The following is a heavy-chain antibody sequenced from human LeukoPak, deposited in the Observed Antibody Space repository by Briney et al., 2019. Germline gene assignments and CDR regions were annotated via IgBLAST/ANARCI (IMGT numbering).Heavy chain of an antibody. CDR3: AHRRVVGARDYFFDY. Sequence: SGPTLVKPTQTLTLTCTFSGFSLTTSGVAVGWIRQPPGEALEWLALIYRDDDKRYSPSLKSRLTITKDTSKNQVVLTMTNMDPVDTATYYCAHRRVVGARDYFFDYWGQGTLVTVSS. CDR1: GFSLTTSGVA. J-gene: IGHJ4*02. CDR2: IYRDDDK. D-gene: IGHD1-26*01. V-gene: IGHV2-5*02.